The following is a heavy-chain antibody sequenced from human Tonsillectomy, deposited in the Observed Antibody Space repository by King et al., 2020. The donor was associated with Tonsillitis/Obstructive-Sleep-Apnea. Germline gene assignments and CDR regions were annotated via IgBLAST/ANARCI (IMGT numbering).Heavy chain of an antibody. Sequence: VQLVESGGGLVKPGGSLRLSCAAAGFTLSNAWMSWVRQAPGKGLEWVGRIKSKTDGGTAEYAAPVKGGFTISRADSKNRQYLQIKSLKTEDTAVYSCTTVGYYDYIWGNYRRDYYYYYYMDVWGKGATVTVSS. CDR2: IKSKTDGGTA. J-gene: IGHJ6*03. V-gene: IGHV3-15*01. CDR3: TTVGYYDYIWGNYRRDYYYYYYMDV. D-gene: IGHD3-16*02. CDR1: GFTLSNAW.